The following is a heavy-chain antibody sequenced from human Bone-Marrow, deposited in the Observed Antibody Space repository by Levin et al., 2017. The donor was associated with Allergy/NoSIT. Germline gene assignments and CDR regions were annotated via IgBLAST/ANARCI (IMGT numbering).Heavy chain of an antibody. J-gene: IGHJ4*02. V-gene: IGHV3-7*01. D-gene: IGHD2/OR15-2a*01. Sequence: SCMASGFALSDLWMTWVRQAPGKGLEWVANINEDGSENHYVDSVKGRFTISRDNAMNSLFLQMNSLKVDDTAVYYCARGQNRFQFWGQGTLVTVSS. CDR1: GFALSDLW. CDR3: ARGQNRFQF. CDR2: INEDGSEN.